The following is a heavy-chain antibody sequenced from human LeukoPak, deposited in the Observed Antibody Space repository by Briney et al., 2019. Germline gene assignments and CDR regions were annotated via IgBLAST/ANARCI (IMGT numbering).Heavy chain of an antibody. CDR3: ASDHRSLKYQLPSLGYYYYMDV. Sequence: PGGSLRLSCTASGFTFGDSAMSWVRQAPGKGLEWVSGINWNGGSTGYADSVKGRFTISRDNAKNSLYLQMNSLRAEDTAVYYCASDHRSLKYQLPSLGYYYYMDVWGKGTTVTVSS. CDR2: INWNGGST. J-gene: IGHJ6*03. CDR1: GFTFGDSA. D-gene: IGHD2-2*01. V-gene: IGHV3-20*04.